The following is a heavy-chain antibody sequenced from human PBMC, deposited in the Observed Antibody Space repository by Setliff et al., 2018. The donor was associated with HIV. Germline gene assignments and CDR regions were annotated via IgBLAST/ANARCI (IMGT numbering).Heavy chain of an antibody. CDR1: GFTFRSYG. Sequence: GGSLRLSCAASGFTFRSYGMSWVRQAPGRGMEWVSAISGSGGGTYYTDSVKGRFTISRDNSKNTLFLQMNSLRAEDTAVYYCAKPGTVDYYGSGSYPPYYLDYWGQGTLVTVSS. V-gene: IGHV3-23*01. CDR2: ISGSGGGT. D-gene: IGHD3-10*01. J-gene: IGHJ4*02. CDR3: AKPGTVDYYGSGSYPPYYLDY.